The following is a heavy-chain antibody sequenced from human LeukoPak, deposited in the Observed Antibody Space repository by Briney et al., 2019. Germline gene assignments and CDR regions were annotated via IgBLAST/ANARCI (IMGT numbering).Heavy chain of an antibody. J-gene: IGHJ5*02. CDR3: ARAYGSGSYYNFNWFDP. CDR1: GGTFSSYA. V-gene: IGHV1-69*01. Sequence: SVKVSCKASGGTFSSYAISWVRQAPGQGLEWMGGIIPIFGTANYAQKFQGRVTITADESTSTAYMELSSLRSEDTAVYYCARAYGSGSYYNFNWFDPWGQETLVTVSS. D-gene: IGHD3-10*01. CDR2: IIPIFGTA.